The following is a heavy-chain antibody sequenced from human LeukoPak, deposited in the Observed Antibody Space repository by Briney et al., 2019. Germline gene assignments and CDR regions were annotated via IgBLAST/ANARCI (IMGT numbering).Heavy chain of an antibody. D-gene: IGHD2-15*01. V-gene: IGHV3-33*06. CDR1: GFTFSTYG. CDR3: AKDQRILD. CDR2: MWYDGSQK. J-gene: IGHJ4*02. Sequence: QPGRSLRLSCAASGFTFSTYGMHWVRQAPGKGLEWVAVMWYDGSQKYYADSVKGRFTISRDNSKNTLYLQMNSQRAEDTAVYYCAKDQRILDWGQRTLVTVSS.